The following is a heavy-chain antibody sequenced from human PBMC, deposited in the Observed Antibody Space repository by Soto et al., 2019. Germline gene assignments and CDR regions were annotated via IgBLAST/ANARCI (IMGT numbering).Heavy chain of an antibody. D-gene: IGHD2-2*01. CDR2: INPSGGST. CDR3: ASLPLEYCSSTSCPSDAFDI. V-gene: IGHV1-46*01. J-gene: IGHJ3*02. Sequence: ASVKVSYKASGYTFTSYYMHWVRQAPGQGLEWMGIINPSGGSTSYAQKFQGRVTMTRDTSTSTVYMELSSLRSEDTAVYYCASLPLEYCSSTSCPSDAFDIWGQGTMVTVSS. CDR1: GYTFTSYY.